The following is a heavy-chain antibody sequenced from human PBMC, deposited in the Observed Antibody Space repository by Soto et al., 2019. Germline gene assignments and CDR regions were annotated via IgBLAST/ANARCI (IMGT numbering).Heavy chain of an antibody. V-gene: IGHV5-10-1*01. CDR2: IDPSDSYT. CDR1: GYSFTSYW. J-gene: IGHJ5*02. Sequence: EVQLVQSGAEVKKPGESLRISCKGSGYSFTSYWISWVRQMPGKGLEWMGRIDPSDSYTNYSPSFQGHVTISADKSIGTAYLQWSSLKASDTAMYYCARLFPARVRGVIGWFDPWGQGTLVTVSS. D-gene: IGHD3-10*01. CDR3: ARLFPARVRGVIGWFDP.